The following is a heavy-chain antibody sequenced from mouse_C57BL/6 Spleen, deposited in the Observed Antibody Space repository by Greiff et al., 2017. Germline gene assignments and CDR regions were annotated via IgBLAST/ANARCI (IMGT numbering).Heavy chain of an antibody. D-gene: IGHD3-1*01. CDR2: IDPETGGT. CDR1: GYTFTDYE. J-gene: IGHJ3*01. Sequence: QVQLKESGAELVRPGASVTLSCKASGYTFTDYEMHWVKQTPVHGLEWIGAIDPETGGTAYNQKFKGKAILTADKSSSTAYMELRSLTSEDSAVYYGTRGGLGGFAYWGQGTLVTVSA. CDR3: TRGGLGGFAY. V-gene: IGHV1-15*01.